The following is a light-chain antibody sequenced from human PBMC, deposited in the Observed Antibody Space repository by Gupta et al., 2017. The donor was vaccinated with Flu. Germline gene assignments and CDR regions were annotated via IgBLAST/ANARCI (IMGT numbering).Light chain of an antibody. V-gene: IGLV2-14*01. CDR1: RSDVGGDNY. J-gene: IGLJ3*02. CDR2: DVS. Sequence: QSALTQPGSVSGASGQSSTISCTGTRSDVGGDNYVYWYQQHPGKAAKLIFYDVSNRPSGGSNRFSSSKSANTASLTISRHQADDAADYYCSSYTSSSTWVFGGGTKLTVL. CDR3: SSYTSSSTWV.